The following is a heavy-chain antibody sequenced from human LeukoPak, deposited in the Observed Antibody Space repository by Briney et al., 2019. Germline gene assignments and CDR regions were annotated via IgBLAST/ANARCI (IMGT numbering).Heavy chain of an antibody. CDR3: AREGGVGSSGSYYNYYYMDV. V-gene: IGHV4-61*02. Sequence: SETLSLTCTVSGGSISSGSYYWSWIRQPAGKGLEWIGRIYTSGSTNYNPSLKSRVTISVDTSKNQFSLKLSSVTAADTAVYYCAREGGVGSSGSYYNYYYMDVWGKGTTVTVSS. J-gene: IGHJ6*03. CDR2: IYTSGST. CDR1: GGSISSGSYY. D-gene: IGHD3-10*01.